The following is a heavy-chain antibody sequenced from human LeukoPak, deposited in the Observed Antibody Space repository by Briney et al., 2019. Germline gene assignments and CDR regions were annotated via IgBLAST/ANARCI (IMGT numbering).Heavy chain of an antibody. V-gene: IGHV3-49*04. CDR2: IRSKAYGGTT. CDR1: GFTFGDS. J-gene: IGHJ4*02. D-gene: IGHD2-15*01. Sequence: GGSLRLSSTASGFTFGDSMSWVRQAPGKGLEWVGFIRSKAYGGTTEYAASVKGRFTISRDDSKSIAYLQMNSLKTEDTAVYYCTRGRLGYCSGGSCSYFDYWGQGTLVTVSS. CDR3: TRGRLGYCSGGSCSYFDY.